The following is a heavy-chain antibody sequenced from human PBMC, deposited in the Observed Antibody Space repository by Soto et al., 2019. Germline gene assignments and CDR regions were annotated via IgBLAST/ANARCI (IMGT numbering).Heavy chain of an antibody. V-gene: IGHV1-69*02. J-gene: IGHJ3*02. CDR1: GGTFSSYT. CDR2: ISPILGIA. CDR3: GGRVTRGGENDAFDI. Sequence: QVQLVQSGAEVKKPGSSVKVSCKASGGTFSSYTISWVRQAPGQGLEWMGRISPILGIANYAQKFQGRVTITADKATSTAHRELRGLRSEDPAVYYFGGRVTRGGENDAFDIWGQGTMVTVSS. D-gene: IGHD3-16*01.